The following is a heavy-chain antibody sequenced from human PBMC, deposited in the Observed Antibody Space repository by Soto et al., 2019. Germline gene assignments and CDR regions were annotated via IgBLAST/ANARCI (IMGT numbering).Heavy chain of an antibody. CDR2: IYPDDSDT. CDR1: GYSFTSYW. D-gene: IGHD6-19*01. Sequence: GEALKISCKGSGYSFTSYWIAWVRQMPGRGLEWMGIIYPDDSDTRYSPSFQGQVTISADKSISTAYLQWSSLKASDTAMYYCARPIAVAGQYGMDVWGQGTTVTVSS. J-gene: IGHJ6*02. CDR3: ARPIAVAGQYGMDV. V-gene: IGHV5-51*01.